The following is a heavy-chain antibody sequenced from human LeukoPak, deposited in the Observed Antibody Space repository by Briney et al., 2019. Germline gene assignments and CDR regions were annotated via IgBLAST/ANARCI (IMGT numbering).Heavy chain of an antibody. J-gene: IGHJ5*02. CDR2: IIPIFGTA. CDR1: GGTFSSYA. V-gene: IGHV1-69*13. D-gene: IGHD5-18*01. CDR3: ARDRDTAMANWFDP. Sequence: ASVKVSCKASGGTFSSYAISWVRQAPGQGLEWMGGIIPIFGTANYAQKFQGRVTITADESTSTAYMELSSLRSEDTAVYYCARDRDTAMANWFDPWGQGTLVTVSS.